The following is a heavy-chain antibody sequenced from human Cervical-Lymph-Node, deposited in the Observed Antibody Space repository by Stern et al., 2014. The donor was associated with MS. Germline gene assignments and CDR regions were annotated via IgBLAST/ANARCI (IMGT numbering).Heavy chain of an antibody. CDR2: INTETGGP. J-gene: IGHJ5*02. D-gene: IGHD4-23*01. CDR1: GYSFTTYT. V-gene: IGHV7-4-1*02. Sequence: QVQLVQSGPELKKPGASVKLSCTASGYSFTTYTINWVRQPPGRGLEWVGWINTETGGPNHAQDFTGRFVFSLDTSVNTAYLQITSLEAEDTAVYYCARLAGGGNFLDTWGQGSLVTVSS. CDR3: ARLAGGGNFLDT.